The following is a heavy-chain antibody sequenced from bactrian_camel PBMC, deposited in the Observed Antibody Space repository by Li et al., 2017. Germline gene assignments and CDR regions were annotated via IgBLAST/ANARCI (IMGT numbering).Heavy chain of an antibody. Sequence: HVQLVESGGGSVQAGGSLRLSCTASAYTYMHYYMGWFRQAPGKKREGVAAIDSDDSTSYADSVKGRFTISRDNAKNTLYLEMNSLKPEDTAMYYCAAAPYSGSHYLQNRDTGYMYWGQGTQVTVS. CDR2: IDSDDST. CDR1: AYTYMHYY. J-gene: IGHJ4*01. D-gene: IGHD2*01. V-gene: IGHV3S53*01. CDR3: AAAPYSGSHYLQNRDTGYMY.